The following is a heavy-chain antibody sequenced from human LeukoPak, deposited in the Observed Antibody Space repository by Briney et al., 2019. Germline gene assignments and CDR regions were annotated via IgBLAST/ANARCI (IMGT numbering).Heavy chain of an antibody. CDR3: AREATSSGYYNWFDP. J-gene: IGHJ5*02. V-gene: IGHV3-33*01. CDR2: IWYDGSNK. CDR1: GFTFSSYG. Sequence: PGGSLRLSCAASGFTFSSYGMHWVRQAPGKGLEWVAVIWYDGSNKYYADSVKGRFTISRDNSKNTLYLQMNSLRAEDTAVYYCAREATSSGYYNWFDPWGQGTLVTVSS. D-gene: IGHD3-22*01.